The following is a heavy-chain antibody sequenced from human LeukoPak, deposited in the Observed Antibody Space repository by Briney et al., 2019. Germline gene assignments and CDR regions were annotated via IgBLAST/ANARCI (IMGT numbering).Heavy chain of an antibody. CDR1: GYTFTDYY. Sequence: ASVKVSCKVSGYTFTDYYMHWVQQAPGKGLEWMGLVDPEDGETIYAEKFQGRVTITADTSTDTAYMELSSLGSEDTAVYYCATAYSSSSDFDYWGQGTLVTVSS. CDR2: VDPEDGET. J-gene: IGHJ4*02. CDR3: ATAYSSSSDFDY. D-gene: IGHD6-6*01. V-gene: IGHV1-69-2*01.